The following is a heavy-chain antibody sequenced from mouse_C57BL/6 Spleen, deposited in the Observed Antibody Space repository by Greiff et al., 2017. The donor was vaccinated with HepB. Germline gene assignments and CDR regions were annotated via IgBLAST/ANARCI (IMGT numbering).Heavy chain of an antibody. CDR1: GYTFTDYE. CDR3: TGGNSYAMDY. J-gene: IGHJ4*01. Sequence: QVQLKQSGAELVRPGASVTLSCKASGYTFTDYEMHWVKQTPVHGLEWIGAIDPETGGTAYNQKFKGKAILTADKSSSTAYMELRSLTSEDSAVYYCTGGNSYAMDYWGQGTSVTVSS. CDR2: IDPETGGT. V-gene: IGHV1-15*01. D-gene: IGHD2-1*01.